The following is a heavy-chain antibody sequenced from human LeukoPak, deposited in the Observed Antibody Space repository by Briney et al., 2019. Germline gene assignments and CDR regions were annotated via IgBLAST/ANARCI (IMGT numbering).Heavy chain of an antibody. CDR2: IYYSGTT. J-gene: IGHJ4*02. CDR3: ARMVRGVIMSGGVDY. Sequence: PSETLSLTCTVSGGSIRSGDHYWGWIRQPPGKGLEWIGNIYYSGTTYYNPSLKSRVTISVDTSKNQFSLKLSSVTAADTAVYYCARMVRGVIMSGGVDYWGQGTLVTVSS. V-gene: IGHV4-39*01. CDR1: GGSIRSGDHY. D-gene: IGHD3-10*01.